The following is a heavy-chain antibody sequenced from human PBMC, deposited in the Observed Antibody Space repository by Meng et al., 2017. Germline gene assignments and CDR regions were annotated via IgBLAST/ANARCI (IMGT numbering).Heavy chain of an antibody. CDR3: ARIAAAGTPAYYYYGMDV. V-gene: IGHV1-2*06. CDR2: INPNSGGT. CDR1: GYTFTGYY. Sequence: ASVKVSCKASGYTFTGYYMHWVRQAPGQGLEWMGRINPNSGGTNYAQKFQGRVTMTRDTSISTAYMELSRLRSDDTAVYYCARIAAAGTPAYYYYGMDVWGQGTTVTGAS. J-gene: IGHJ6*02. D-gene: IGHD6-13*01.